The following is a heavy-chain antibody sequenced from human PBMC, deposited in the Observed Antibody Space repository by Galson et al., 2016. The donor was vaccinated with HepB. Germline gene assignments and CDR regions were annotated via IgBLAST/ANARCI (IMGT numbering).Heavy chain of an antibody. J-gene: IGHJ6*02. CDR2: INAGHGNT. D-gene: IGHD2-2*02. Sequence: SVKVSCKASGYTFTSYAMHWVRQAPGQRLEWMGWINAGHGNTKYSQKFQGRVTITRDTSASTAYMELSGLRSEDPAVYYCARVFLGYGSSTSCYTGTDVWGQGTTVTVSS. V-gene: IGHV1-3*01. CDR1: GYTFTSYA. CDR3: ARVFLGYGSSTSCYTGTDV.